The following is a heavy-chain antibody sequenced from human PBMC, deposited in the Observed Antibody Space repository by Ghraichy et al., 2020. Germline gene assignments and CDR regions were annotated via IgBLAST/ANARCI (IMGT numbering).Heavy chain of an antibody. Sequence: GESLNISCAASGFTFSNYRMNWVRQAPGKGLEWVSSISSSSTYIYYADSVKGRFTISRDNAKDSLYLQMNSLRAEDTAVYYCATSCSTSCPWGPDYWGQGTLVTVSS. V-gene: IGHV3-21*01. D-gene: IGHD2-2*01. CDR1: GFTFSNYR. CDR2: ISSSSTYI. CDR3: ATSCSTSCPWGPDY. J-gene: IGHJ4*02.